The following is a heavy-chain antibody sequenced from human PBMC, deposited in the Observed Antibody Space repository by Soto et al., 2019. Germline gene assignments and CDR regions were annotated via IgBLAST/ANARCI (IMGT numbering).Heavy chain of an antibody. V-gene: IGHV3-48*02. J-gene: IGHJ4*02. CDR3: ARETGLRSSGWSYDFDF. D-gene: IGHD6-19*01. Sequence: EVQLVESGGGLVQPGGSLRLSCAASGFTLSRYSMHWVRQAPGKGLEWVSYISGSGGTIYYADSVKGRFTISRDNAKNSLSVQMNSLRDEDTAVYFCARETGLRSSGWSYDFDFWGQGTRVTVSS. CDR1: GFTLSRYS. CDR2: ISGSGGTI.